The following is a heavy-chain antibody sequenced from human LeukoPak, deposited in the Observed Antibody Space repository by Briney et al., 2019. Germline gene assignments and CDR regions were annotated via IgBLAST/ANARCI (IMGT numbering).Heavy chain of an antibody. D-gene: IGHD5-12*01. J-gene: IGHJ4*02. CDR1: RGSISGSIRSYY. Sequence: PSETQSLTCTVSRGSISGSIRSYYWSWLRQPPGKGLEWIGYISSSGSVNDNPSLRSRVTISVDTSKNQFFLSLSSVSAADTAVYYCARIPLGYSGAYYFDYWGQGTLVTVSP. V-gene: IGHV4-4*09. CDR3: ARIPLGYSGAYYFDY. CDR2: ISSSGSV.